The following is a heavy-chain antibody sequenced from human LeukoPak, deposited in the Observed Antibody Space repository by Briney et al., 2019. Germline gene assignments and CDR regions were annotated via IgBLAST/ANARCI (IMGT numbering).Heavy chain of an antibody. D-gene: IGHD1-26*01. Sequence: GASVKVSCKASGHNFISYGFSWVRQAPGQGLEWMGWIRGYNSNTNYAQKFQGRVTVTTDTSTSTAHMELRSLSSDDTVVYFCATWIVGATLGFDYWGQGTLVTVSS. CDR2: IRGYNSNT. V-gene: IGHV1-18*01. CDR1: GHNFISYG. J-gene: IGHJ4*02. CDR3: ATWIVGATLGFDY.